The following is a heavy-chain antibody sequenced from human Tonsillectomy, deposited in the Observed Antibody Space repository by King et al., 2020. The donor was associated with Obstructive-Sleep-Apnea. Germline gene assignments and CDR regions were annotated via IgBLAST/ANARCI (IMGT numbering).Heavy chain of an antibody. CDR3: ARDNWNYVY. V-gene: IGHV4-39*06. D-gene: IGHD1-7*01. CDR2: IYYSGST. Sequence: RLQLQESGPGLVKPSETLSLTCTVSGGSISSSSYYWGWIHQPPGKGLEWIGSIYYSGSTYYNPSLKSRVTISVDTSKNQFSLKLSSVTAADTAVYYCARDNWNYVYWGQGTLVTVSS. CDR1: GGSISSSSYY. J-gene: IGHJ4*02.